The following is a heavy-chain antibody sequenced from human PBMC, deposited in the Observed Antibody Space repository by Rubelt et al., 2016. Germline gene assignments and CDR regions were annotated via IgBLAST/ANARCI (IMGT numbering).Heavy chain of an antibody. Sequence: QVQLVQSGAEVKKPGASVKVSCKASGYTFTGYYMHWVRQAPGQGLEWMGWINPNSGNTGYEQKLQGRVTMTTDTSTSTAYMELRSLRSDDTAVYYCAREGVKGSRKDGMDVWGQGTTVTVSS. CDR2: INPNSGNT. D-gene: IGHD2-8*01. CDR3: AREGVKGSRKDGMDV. J-gene: IGHJ6*02. CDR1: GYTFTGYY. V-gene: IGHV1-2*02.